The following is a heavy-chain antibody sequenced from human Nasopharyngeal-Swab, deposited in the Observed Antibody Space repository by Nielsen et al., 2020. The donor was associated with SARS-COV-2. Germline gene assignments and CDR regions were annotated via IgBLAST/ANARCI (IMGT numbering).Heavy chain of an antibody. V-gene: IGHV3-30*03. D-gene: IGHD1-26*01. J-gene: IGHJ6*02. CDR1: GFTFSSYG. Sequence: GEFLKISCSASGFTFSSYGIHWVRQAPGKGLEWVAVISYDGSNKYYADSVKDRFTISRDNSKNTLYLQMNSLRAEDTAVYYCARGVVGATAYYYGMDVWGQGTTVTVSS. CDR2: ISYDGSNK. CDR3: ARGVVGATAYYYGMDV.